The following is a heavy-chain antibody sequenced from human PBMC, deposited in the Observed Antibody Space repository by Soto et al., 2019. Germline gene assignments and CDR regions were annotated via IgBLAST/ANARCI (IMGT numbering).Heavy chain of an antibody. V-gene: IGHV4-30-2*01. CDR2: VYHSGSV. D-gene: IGHD4-17*01. CDR3: ARIGGLNDYGLYVNVGGWFDP. Sequence: SETLSLTCTVSGGSISSGPYSWSWIRQPPGKALEWIGHVYHSGSVHYNPSLKSRVTISSDGSKNQISLKVNSVTAADTAVYFCARIGGLNDYGLYVNVGGWFDPWGPGTLVTV. CDR1: GGSISSGPYS. J-gene: IGHJ5*02.